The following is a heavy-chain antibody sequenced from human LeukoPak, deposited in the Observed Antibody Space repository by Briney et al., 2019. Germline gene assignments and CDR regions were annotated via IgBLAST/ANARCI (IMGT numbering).Heavy chain of an antibody. CDR3: ARVPSGSPFDY. V-gene: IGHV4-34*01. J-gene: IGHJ4*02. D-gene: IGHD3-22*01. Sequence: SETLSLTCAVYGGSFSGYYWSWIRQPPGKGLEWIGEINHSGSTNYNPSLKSRVTISVDTSKNQFSLKLSSVTAADTAVYYCARVPSGSPFDYWGQGTLVTVSS. CDR2: INHSGST. CDR1: GGSFSGYY.